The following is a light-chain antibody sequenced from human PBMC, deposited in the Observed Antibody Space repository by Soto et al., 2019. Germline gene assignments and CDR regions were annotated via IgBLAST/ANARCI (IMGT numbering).Light chain of an antibody. V-gene: IGKV1-5*03. CDR2: KAS. Sequence: DIQMTQSPSILSASVGDRVTITCRASQSISSWLAWYQQKPGKAPKLLIYKASGLESGVPSRFSGSGSGTEFTLTISRLQTDDFATYYCQHYNSYSEAFGQGTKVDIK. CDR3: QHYNSYSEA. J-gene: IGKJ1*01. CDR1: QSISSW.